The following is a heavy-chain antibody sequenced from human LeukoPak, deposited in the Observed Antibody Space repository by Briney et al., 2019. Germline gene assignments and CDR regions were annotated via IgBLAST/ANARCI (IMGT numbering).Heavy chain of an antibody. CDR1: GFTFSSYW. Sequence: TGGSLRLSCAASGFTFSSYWMSWVRQAPGKGLEWVANIKQDGSEKYYVDSVKGRFTISRDNAKNSLYLQMNSLRAEDTAVYYCAREGGLWFGENWPSRYYMDVWGKGTTVTVSS. CDR2: IKQDGSEK. V-gene: IGHV3-7*01. J-gene: IGHJ6*03. D-gene: IGHD3-10*01. CDR3: AREGGLWFGENWPSRYYMDV.